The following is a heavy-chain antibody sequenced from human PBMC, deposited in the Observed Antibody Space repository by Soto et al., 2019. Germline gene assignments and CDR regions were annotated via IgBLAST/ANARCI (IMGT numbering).Heavy chain of an antibody. CDR1: GDSVSSNSAA. CDR3: ARTEGSGWDLYYYYGMDV. D-gene: IGHD6-19*01. Sequence: SQTLSLTCAISGDSVSSNSAAWNWIRQSPSRGLEWLGRTYYRSKWYNDYAVSVKSRITINPDTSKNRFSLQLNSVTPEDTAVYYCARTEGSGWDLYYYYGMDVWGQGTTVTVSS. CDR2: TYYRSKWYN. V-gene: IGHV6-1*01. J-gene: IGHJ6*02.